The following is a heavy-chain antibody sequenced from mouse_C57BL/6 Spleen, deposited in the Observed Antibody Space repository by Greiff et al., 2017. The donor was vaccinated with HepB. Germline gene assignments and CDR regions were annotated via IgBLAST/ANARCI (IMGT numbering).Heavy chain of an antibody. CDR2: IDPSDSET. V-gene: IGHV1-52*01. J-gene: IGHJ2*01. CDR1: GYTFTSYW. D-gene: IGHD1-1*01. CDR3: ARELTTVLPNYFDY. Sequence: QVQLQQPGAELVRPGSSVKLSCKASGYTFTSYWMHWVKQRPIQGLEWIGNIDPSDSETHYNQKFKDKGTLTVDKSSSTAYMHLSSLTSEDPAVYYCARELTTVLPNYFDYWGQGTTLTVSS.